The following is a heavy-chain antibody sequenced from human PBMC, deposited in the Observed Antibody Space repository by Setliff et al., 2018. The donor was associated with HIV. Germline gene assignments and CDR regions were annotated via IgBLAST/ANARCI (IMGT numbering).Heavy chain of an antibody. J-gene: IGHJ4*02. CDR2: IEFDGKNE. D-gene: IGHD2-2*01. CDR1: GFTFRLYG. CDR3: AKFRYAIKSTYYFDS. Sequence: GGSLRLSCAASGFTFRLYGMHWVRRAPGKGLEWVASIEFDGKNEYYAESAKGRFTISRDNSKSTVYLQMNSVTPEDSAMYYCAKFRYAIKSTYYFDSWGQGTLVTVS. V-gene: IGHV3-30*02.